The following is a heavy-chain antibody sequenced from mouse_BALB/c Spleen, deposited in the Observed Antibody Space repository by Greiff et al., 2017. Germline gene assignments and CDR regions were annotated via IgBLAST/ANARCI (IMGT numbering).Heavy chain of an antibody. D-gene: IGHD2-1*01. V-gene: IGHV14-3*02. Sequence: EVQLQQSGAELVQPGASVKLSCTASGFNIKDTYMHWVKQRPEQGLEWIGRIDPANGNTKYDPKFQGQATITADTSSNTAYLQLSSLTSEDTAVYYCARFPYGNYFDYWGQGTTLTVSS. J-gene: IGHJ2*01. CDR3: ARFPYGNYFDY. CDR2: IDPANGNT. CDR1: GFNIKDTY.